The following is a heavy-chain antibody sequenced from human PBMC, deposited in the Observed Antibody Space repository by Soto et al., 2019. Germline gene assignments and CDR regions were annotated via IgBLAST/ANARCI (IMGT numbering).Heavy chain of an antibody. CDR3: AREWELIARGLDV. V-gene: IGHV4-4*07. CDR1: GGSISSYY. D-gene: IGHD1-26*01. Sequence: QVQLQESGPGLVKPSETLSLTCTVSGGSISSYYWSWIRQPAGKGLEWIGRIYTSGSTNYNPSLKRRVTMSVDTSKNQFSLRLNSVTAADTAVYFCAREWELIARGLDVWGQGTTVTVSS. CDR2: IYTSGST. J-gene: IGHJ6*02.